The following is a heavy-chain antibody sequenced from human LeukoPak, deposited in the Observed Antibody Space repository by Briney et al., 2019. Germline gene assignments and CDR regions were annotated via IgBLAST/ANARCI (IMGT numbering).Heavy chain of an antibody. D-gene: IGHD3-22*01. J-gene: IGHJ4*02. V-gene: IGHV3-33*01. Sequence: GGSLRLSCAASGFTFSNYGMHWVRQAPGKGLEWVAVIRYDGTNKYYADSVRGRFTISRDNSKNTLYLQMNSLRADDTAVYYCARDGSSGSGDYWGQGALVAVSS. CDR1: GFTFSNYG. CDR3: ARDGSSGSGDY. CDR2: IRYDGTNK.